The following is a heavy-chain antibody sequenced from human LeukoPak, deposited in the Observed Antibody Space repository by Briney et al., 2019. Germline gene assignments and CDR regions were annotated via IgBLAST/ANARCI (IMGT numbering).Heavy chain of an antibody. J-gene: IGHJ4*02. Sequence: ASVKVSCKASGYTFTSYGISWVRQAPGQGLEWMGWISAYNGNTNYAQKLQGRVTMTTDTSTDTAYMELSSLRSEDTAVYYCATVEFPGIAAIPKIWGQGTLVTVSS. V-gene: IGHV1-18*01. CDR2: ISAYNGNT. CDR3: ATVEFPGIAAIPKI. D-gene: IGHD6-25*01. CDR1: GYTFTSYG.